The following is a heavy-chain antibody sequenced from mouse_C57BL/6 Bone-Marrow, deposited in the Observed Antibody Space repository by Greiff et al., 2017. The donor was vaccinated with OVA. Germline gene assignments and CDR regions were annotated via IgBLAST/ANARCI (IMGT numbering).Heavy chain of an antibody. J-gene: IGHJ4*01. V-gene: IGHV1-53*01. Sequence: QVQLKQPGTELVKPGASVKLSCKASGYTFTSYWMHWVKQRPGQGLEWIGNINPSNGGTNYNEKFKSKATLTVDKSSSTAYMQLSSLTSEDSAVYYCARESNYGDAMDYWGQGTSVTVSS. D-gene: IGHD2-5*01. CDR1: GYTFTSYW. CDR3: ARESNYGDAMDY. CDR2: INPSNGGT.